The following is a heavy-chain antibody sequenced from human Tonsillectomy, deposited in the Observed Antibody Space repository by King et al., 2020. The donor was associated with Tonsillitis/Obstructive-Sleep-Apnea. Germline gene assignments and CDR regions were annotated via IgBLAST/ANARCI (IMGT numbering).Heavy chain of an antibody. Sequence: VQLVESGGGVVQPGRSLRLSCAASGFTFSRNGMHWVRQAPGKGLEWVAVISYDGSNKYYADSVKGRFTISRDNSKNTLYLQMNSLRAEDTAVYYCAKEIWGDFLTLDPWGQGTLGTVSS. CDR1: GFTFSRNG. CDR2: ISYDGSNK. D-gene: IGHD3-9*01. V-gene: IGHV3-30*18. J-gene: IGHJ5*02. CDR3: AKEIWGDFLTLDP.